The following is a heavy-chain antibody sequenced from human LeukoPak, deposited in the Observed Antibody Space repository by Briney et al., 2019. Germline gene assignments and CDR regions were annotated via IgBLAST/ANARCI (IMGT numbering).Heavy chain of an antibody. D-gene: IGHD1-1*01. CDR3: AKDRQLSPRQLLYYFDY. CDR1: GFTFSSYG. J-gene: IGHJ4*02. Sequence: GGSLRLSCAASGFTFSSYGMHWVRQAPGKGLEWVAFIRYDGSNKYYADSVKGRFTISRDNSRDNSKNTLYLQMNSLRAEDTAVYYCAKDRQLSPRQLLYYFDYWGQGTLVTVSS. CDR2: IRYDGSNK. V-gene: IGHV3-30*02.